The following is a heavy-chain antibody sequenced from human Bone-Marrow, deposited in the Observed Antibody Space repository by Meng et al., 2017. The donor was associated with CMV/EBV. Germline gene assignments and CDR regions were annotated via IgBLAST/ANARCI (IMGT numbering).Heavy chain of an antibody. CDR1: GFTFSNYA. J-gene: IGHJ6*02. Sequence: GESLKISCAASGFTFSNYAMSWVRQAPGKGLEWVSAISASGGSTYYADSVKGRFTISRDNSKNPLYLQMDSLRAEDTAVYYCARYCIAGSCRPRYGMDVWGQGTTVTVAS. D-gene: IGHD2-15*01. CDR3: ARYCIAGSCRPRYGMDV. CDR2: ISASGGST. V-gene: IGHV3-23*01.